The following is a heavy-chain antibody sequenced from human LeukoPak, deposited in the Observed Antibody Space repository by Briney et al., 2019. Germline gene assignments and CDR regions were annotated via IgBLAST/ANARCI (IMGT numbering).Heavy chain of an antibody. CDR1: GFAFSTYA. V-gene: IGHV3-23*01. J-gene: IGHJ5*02. D-gene: IGHD2-8*01. CDR3: AKARNGVNNWFDP. Sequence: GGSLRLSCAASGFAFSTYAMSWVRQAPGKGLQWVSAISGSGGSTYYADSVKGRFTISRDNSKNTLYLQMNSLRADDTAVYYCAKARNGVNNWFDPWGQGTLVTVSS. CDR2: ISGSGGST.